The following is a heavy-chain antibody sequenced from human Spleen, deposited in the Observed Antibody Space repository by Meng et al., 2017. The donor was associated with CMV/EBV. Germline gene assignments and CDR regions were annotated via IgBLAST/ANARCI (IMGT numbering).Heavy chain of an antibody. V-gene: IGHV3-21*01. Sequence: GESLKISCAASGFTFSSYSMNWVRQAPGKGLEWVSSISSSYIYYADSVKGRFTISRDNAKNSLYLQMNSLRAEDTAVYYCARIKAYYYDSSGYYYRAFDIWGQGTMVTVSS. CDR2: ISSSYI. J-gene: IGHJ3*02. CDR1: GFTFSSYS. CDR3: ARIKAYYYDSSGYYYRAFDI. D-gene: IGHD3-22*01.